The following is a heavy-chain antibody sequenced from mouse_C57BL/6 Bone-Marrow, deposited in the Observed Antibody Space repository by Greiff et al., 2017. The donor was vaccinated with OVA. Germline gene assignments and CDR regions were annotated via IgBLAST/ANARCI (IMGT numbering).Heavy chain of an antibody. J-gene: IGHJ1*03. CDR2: SRNKANDYTT. V-gene: IGHV7-1*01. CDR3: ARDEYYWYFDV. CDR1: GFTFSDFY. Sequence: EVQVVESGGGLVQSGRSLRLSCATSGFTFSDFYMEWVRQAPGKGLEWIAASRNKANDYTTEYSASVKGRFIVSRDTSQSILYLQMNALRAEDTAIYYCARDEYYWYFDVWGTGTTVTVSS.